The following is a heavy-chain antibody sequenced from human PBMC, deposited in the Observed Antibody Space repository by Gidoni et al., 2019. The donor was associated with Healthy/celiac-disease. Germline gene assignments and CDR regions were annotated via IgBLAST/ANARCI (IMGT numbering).Heavy chain of an antibody. D-gene: IGHD3-22*01. Sequence: QITLKESGPTLVKPTQTLTLTCTFSGFSLSTSGVGVGWIRQPPGKALEWLALIYWNDDKRYSPSLKSRLTITKDTSKNQVVLTMTNMDPVDTATYYCAHRQGYDSSGYYWGNSYYYGMDVWGQGTTVTVSS. J-gene: IGHJ6*02. V-gene: IGHV2-5*01. CDR3: AHRQGYDSSGYYWGNSYYYGMDV. CDR1: GFSLSTSGVG. CDR2: IYWNDDK.